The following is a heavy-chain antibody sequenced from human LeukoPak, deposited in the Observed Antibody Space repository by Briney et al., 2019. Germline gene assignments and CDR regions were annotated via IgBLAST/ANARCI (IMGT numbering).Heavy chain of an antibody. J-gene: IGHJ3*02. D-gene: IGHD1-7*01. CDR3: ARDYSLGTTNAFDI. CDR1: GGSISNYY. CDR2: IYTTGNT. V-gene: IGHV4-4*07. Sequence: PSETLSLTCAVPGGSISNYYWSWIRQPAGKGLEWIGRIYTTGNTNYNPSLKSRVAMSVDTSENQFSLKLTSVTAADTALYYCARDYSLGTTNAFDIWGQGTMVTVSS.